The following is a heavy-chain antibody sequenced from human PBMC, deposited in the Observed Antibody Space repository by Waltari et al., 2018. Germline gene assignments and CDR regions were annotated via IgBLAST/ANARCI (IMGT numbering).Heavy chain of an antibody. Sequence: EVQLVESGGGLVEPGESLRLSCVASEFIFSGYWMHWVRQVPGKGLILVARINGDGTSTYYADFAKGRFTVSRDNANSTLNLQMSRLKVEDTGLYYCARDKDFYATGSPLDLWGHGTQVTVSS. V-gene: IGHV3-74*01. CDR2: INGDGTST. J-gene: IGHJ5*02. D-gene: IGHD3-10*01. CDR1: EFIFSGYW. CDR3: ARDKDFYATGSPLDL.